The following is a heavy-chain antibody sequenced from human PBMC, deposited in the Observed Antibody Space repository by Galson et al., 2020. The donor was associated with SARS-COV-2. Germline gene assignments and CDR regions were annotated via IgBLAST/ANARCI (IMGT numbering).Heavy chain of an antibody. D-gene: IGHD5-12*01. CDR1: GGSISIFY. Sequence: SETLSLTCTVSGGSISIFYWSWIRQPPGKGLEWIGYISYTGSTNYTPSLKSRVTIAVDTSKNQFSLNLSSVTAEDTAVYYCARVGNLAFDYWGQGSLVTVSS. CDR3: ARVGNLAFDY. V-gene: IGHV4-59*01. J-gene: IGHJ4*02. CDR2: ISYTGST.